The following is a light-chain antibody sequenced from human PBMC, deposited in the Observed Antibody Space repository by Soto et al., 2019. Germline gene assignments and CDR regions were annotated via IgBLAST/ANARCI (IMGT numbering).Light chain of an antibody. CDR1: SSDVGGYNY. J-gene: IGLJ7*01. CDR2: EVS. V-gene: IGLV2-14*01. Sequence: QPASVSGSPGQSITISCTGTSSDVGGYNYVSWYQQHPGKAPKLMIYEVSNRPSGVSNRFSGSKSGNTASLTISGLQAEDEADYYCSSYTISSTWVFGGGTQLTVL. CDR3: SSYTISSTWV.